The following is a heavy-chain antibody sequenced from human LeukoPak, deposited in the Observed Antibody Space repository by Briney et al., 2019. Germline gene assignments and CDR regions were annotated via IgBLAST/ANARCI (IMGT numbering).Heavy chain of an antibody. CDR3: AGGSGFHPFDY. V-gene: IGHV3-15*01. J-gene: IGHJ4*02. D-gene: IGHD3-22*01. CDR1: GFTFSNAW. Sequence: GGSLRLSCAASGFTFSNAWMSWVRQAPGKGLEWVGRIKSKTDGGTTDYAAPVKGRFTISRDDSKNTLYLQMNSLRAEDTAVYYCAGGSGFHPFDYWGQGTLVTVSS. CDR2: IKSKTDGGTT.